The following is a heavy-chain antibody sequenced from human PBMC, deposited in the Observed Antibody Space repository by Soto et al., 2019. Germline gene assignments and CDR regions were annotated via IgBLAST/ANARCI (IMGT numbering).Heavy chain of an antibody. CDR3: ARAAKRYFDY. Sequence: QVQLVQSGAEVKKPGSSMKVSCKASGGTFNTFAISWVRQAPGQGLEWMGGIIPVLGPAFYAPKFQGRVNITAEKSTTTAYLELSNLTSEDTAVYYCARAAKRYFDYWGQGTLVNVSS. CDR2: IIPVLGPA. V-gene: IGHV1-69*06. CDR1: GGTFNTFA. J-gene: IGHJ4*02.